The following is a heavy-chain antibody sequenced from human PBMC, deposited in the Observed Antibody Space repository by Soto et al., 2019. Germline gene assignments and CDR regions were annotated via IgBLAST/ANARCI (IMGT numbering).Heavy chain of an antibody. CDR1: GYTFTSYG. CDR2: ISAYNGNT. CDR3: ARVATTVASTTVPYYYYGMDV. J-gene: IGHJ6*02. Sequence: ASVKVSCKASGYTFTSYGISWVRQAPGQGLEWMGWISAYNGNTNYAQKLQGRVTMTTDTSTSTAYMELRSLRSDDTAVYYCARVATTVASTTVPYYYYGMDVWGQGTTVTVSS. D-gene: IGHD4-4*01. V-gene: IGHV1-18*01.